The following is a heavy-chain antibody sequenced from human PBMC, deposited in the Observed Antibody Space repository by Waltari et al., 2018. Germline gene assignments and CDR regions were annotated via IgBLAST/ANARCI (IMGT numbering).Heavy chain of an antibody. CDR1: GFTFSTYA. J-gene: IGHJ4*02. Sequence: EVQLLESGGGLVQPGGSLRLSCAASGFTFSTYAMSWVRQAPGKGLEWVSTISGSVGSTYYADSVKGRFTISRDNSKNTLYLQLNSLRAEDTAIYYCATTFSSSRDYWGQGTLVTVSS. CDR3: ATTFSSSRDY. V-gene: IGHV3-23*01. D-gene: IGHD6-6*01. CDR2: ISGSVGST.